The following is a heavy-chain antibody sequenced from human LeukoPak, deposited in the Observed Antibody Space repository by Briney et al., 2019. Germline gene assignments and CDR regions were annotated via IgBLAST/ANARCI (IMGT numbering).Heavy chain of an antibody. J-gene: IGHJ4*02. D-gene: IGHD1-26*01. V-gene: IGHV4-39*02. CDR3: ARERGRYPEGPLD. CDR2: IYYSGST. CDR1: GGSISSSSYY. Sequence: PSETLSLTCTVSGGSISSSSYYWGWIRQPPGKGLEWIGSIYYSGSTYYNPSLKSRVTISVDTSKNQFSLKLSSVTAADTAVYYCARERGRYPEGPLDWGQGTLVTVSS.